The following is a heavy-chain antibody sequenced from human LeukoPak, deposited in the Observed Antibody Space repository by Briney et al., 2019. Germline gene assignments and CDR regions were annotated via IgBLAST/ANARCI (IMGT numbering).Heavy chain of an antibody. V-gene: IGHV4-31*03. CDR2: IYYSGST. CDR1: GGSISSGDYY. D-gene: IGHD3-10*01. J-gene: IGHJ4*02. CDR3: ARVQLWFGEPHSGVYYFDY. Sequence: PSETLSLTCTVSGGSISSGDYYWSWIRQHPGKGLEWIGYIYYSGSTYYNPSLKSRVTISVDTSKNQFSLKLSSVTVADTAVYYCARVQLWFGEPHSGVYYFDYWGQGTLVTVSS.